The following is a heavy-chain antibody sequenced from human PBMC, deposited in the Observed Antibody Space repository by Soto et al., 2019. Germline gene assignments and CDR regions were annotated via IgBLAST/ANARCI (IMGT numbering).Heavy chain of an antibody. CDR2: ISASGGT. CDR3: AKGGTYYDILTGYYRDFYGVDV. CDR1: GFTFSTYA. D-gene: IGHD3-9*01. J-gene: IGHJ6*02. Sequence: GGSLRLSCAASGFTFSTYAMSWVRQVPGKRPEWVSGISASGGTYYADSVKGRLTISRDNAKNTLYLQMNSLRAEDTAVYYCAKGGTYYDILTGYYRDFYGVDVWGQGSTVTVSS. V-gene: IGHV3-23*01.